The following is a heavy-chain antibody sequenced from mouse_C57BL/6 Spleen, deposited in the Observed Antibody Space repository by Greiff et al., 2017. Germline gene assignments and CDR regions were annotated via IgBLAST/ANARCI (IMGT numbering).Heavy chain of an antibody. D-gene: IGHD1-1*01. Sequence: VQLKQSGAELVRPGASVKLSCTASGFNIKDDYMHWVKQRPEQGLEWIGWIDPENGDTEYASKFQGKATITADTSSNTAYLQLSSLTSEDTAVYYCTKGYSSPFDVWGTGTTVTVSS. CDR2: IDPENGDT. CDR1: GFNIKDDY. V-gene: IGHV14-4*01. CDR3: TKGYSSPFDV. J-gene: IGHJ1*03.